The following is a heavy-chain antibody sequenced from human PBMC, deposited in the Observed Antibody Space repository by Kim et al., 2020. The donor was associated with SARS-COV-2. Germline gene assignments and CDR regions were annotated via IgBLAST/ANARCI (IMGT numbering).Heavy chain of an antibody. D-gene: IGHD6-13*01. CDR3: ARDYHPIFKSIAAAGTAYFDY. CDR1: GYTFTSYY. Sequence: ASVKVSCKASGYTFTSYYMHWVRQAPGQGLEWMGIINPSGGSTSYAQKFQGRVTMTRDTSTSTVYMELSSLRSEDTAVYYCARDYHPIFKSIAAAGTAYFDYWGQGTLVTVSS. V-gene: IGHV1-46*01. J-gene: IGHJ4*02. CDR2: INPSGGST.